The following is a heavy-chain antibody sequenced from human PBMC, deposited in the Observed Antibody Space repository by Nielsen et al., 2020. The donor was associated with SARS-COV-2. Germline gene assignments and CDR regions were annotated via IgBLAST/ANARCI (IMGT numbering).Heavy chain of an antibody. V-gene: IGHV1-18*01. J-gene: IGHJ4*02. D-gene: IGHD6-6*01. CDR1: GYTFTNYA. CDR3: ARATDLSSSCDY. Sequence: ASVKVSCKASGYTFTNYALNWVRQAPGQGLEWVGWISASNGNRNYAQNYQGRITMTTDTSTTTAYMELRSLRSDDTAVYYCARATDLSSSCDYWGQGTLVTVSS. CDR2: ISASNGNR.